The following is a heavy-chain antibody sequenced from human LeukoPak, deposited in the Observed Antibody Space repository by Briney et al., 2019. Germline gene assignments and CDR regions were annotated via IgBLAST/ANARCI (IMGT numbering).Heavy chain of an antibody. CDR1: GFTITNKY. D-gene: IGHD6-19*01. CDR3: ASTIGVPQWLVKFDY. CDR2: FYGGGRT. J-gene: IGHJ4*02. V-gene: IGHV3-66*01. Sequence: GGSLRLSCVASGFTITNKYMNWVRQAPGKGLEWVSVFYGGGRTEYADSVRGRFTISRDIAKNTLYLQMNSLRAEDTAVYYCASTIGVPQWLVKFDYWGQGTLVTVSS.